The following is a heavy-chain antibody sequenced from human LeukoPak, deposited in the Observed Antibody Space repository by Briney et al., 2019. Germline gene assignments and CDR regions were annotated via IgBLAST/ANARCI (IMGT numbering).Heavy chain of an antibody. CDR3: ARGDGGDVYYYGMDV. D-gene: IGHD2-21*02. Sequence: GGSLRLSCAASGFTVSSNYMSWVRQAPGKGLEWVSVICSGGSTYYADSVKGRFTISRDNFKNTLYLQMNSLRAEDTAVYYCARGDGGDVYYYGMDVWGQGTTVTVSS. CDR1: GFTVSSNY. J-gene: IGHJ6*02. CDR2: ICSGGST. V-gene: IGHV3-53*01.